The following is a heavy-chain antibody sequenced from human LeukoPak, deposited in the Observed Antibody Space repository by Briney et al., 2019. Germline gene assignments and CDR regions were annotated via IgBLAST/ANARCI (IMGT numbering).Heavy chain of an antibody. CDR3: ARVGGIGSYSSSWYFDL. J-gene: IGHJ2*01. CDR1: GFTFSSYG. Sequence: QAGGSLRLSCAASGFTFSSYGMNWVRQAPGKGLEWISYISSSSSTIYYADSVKGRFTISRDNAKNSLYLQMNSLRAEDTAVYYCARVGGIGSYSSSWYFDLWGRGTLVTVSS. V-gene: IGHV3-48*04. D-gene: IGHD6-13*01. CDR2: ISSSSSTI.